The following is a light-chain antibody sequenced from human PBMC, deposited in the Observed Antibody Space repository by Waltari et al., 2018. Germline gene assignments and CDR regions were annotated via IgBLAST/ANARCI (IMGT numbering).Light chain of an antibody. CDR2: GAS. Sequence: EIVMTQSPATLSVSPGERATLSCRASQSVSSKLAWYQQKPGQEPRLLIYGASTRATGIPARFSGSGSGTEFTLTISSLQSEDFAVYYCQQYNSWPPMYTFGQGTKLEIK. J-gene: IGKJ2*01. CDR3: QQYNSWPPMYT. V-gene: IGKV3-15*01. CDR1: QSVSSK.